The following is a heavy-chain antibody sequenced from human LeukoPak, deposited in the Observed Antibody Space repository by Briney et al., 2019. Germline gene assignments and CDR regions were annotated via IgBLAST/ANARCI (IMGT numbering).Heavy chain of an antibody. CDR2: INPSGGST. CDR1: GYTFTSYY. D-gene: IGHD5-18*01. J-gene: IGHJ4*02. CDR3: ARDSPDTATEYYFDY. Sequence: GASVEVSCKASGYTFTSYYMHWVRQAPGQGLEWMGIINPSGGSTSYAQKFQGRVTMTRDTSTSTVYMELSSLRSEDTAVYYCARDSPDTATEYYFDYWGQGTLVTVSS. V-gene: IGHV1-46*01.